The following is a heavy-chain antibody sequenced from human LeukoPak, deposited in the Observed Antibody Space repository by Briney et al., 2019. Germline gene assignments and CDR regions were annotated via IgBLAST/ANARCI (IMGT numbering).Heavy chain of an antibody. D-gene: IGHD2-8*02. CDR2: IYTSGST. CDR3: ARDYTGSYYYYYMDV. V-gene: IGHV4-61*02. J-gene: IGHJ6*03. Sequence: SETLSLTCTVSGGPISSGIYYWSWIRQPAGKGLEWIGRIYTSGSTNYNPSLKSRVTISVDTSKDQFSLKLSSVTAADTAVYYCARDYTGSYYYYYMDVWGKGTTVTVSS. CDR1: GGPISSGIYY.